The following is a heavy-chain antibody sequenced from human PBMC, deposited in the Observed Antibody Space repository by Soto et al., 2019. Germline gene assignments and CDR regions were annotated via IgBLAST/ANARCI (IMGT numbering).Heavy chain of an antibody. D-gene: IGHD5-12*01. CDR2: IYYSGRT. V-gene: IGHV4-59*01. Sequence: QVQLQESGPGLVKPSETLSLICTVSGDSINNYYWSWIRQPPGKGLEWIGYIYYSGRTDYNPSLKSRVTXSVDTSKNQFSLKLSSVTAADTAVYYCARDWNSGYDPWGQGTLVTVSS. CDR3: ARDWNSGYDP. CDR1: GDSINNYY. J-gene: IGHJ5*02.